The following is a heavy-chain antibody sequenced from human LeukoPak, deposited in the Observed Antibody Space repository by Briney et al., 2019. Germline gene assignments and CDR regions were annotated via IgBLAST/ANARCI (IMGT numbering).Heavy chain of an antibody. CDR2: IRSKANSYAT. V-gene: IGHV3-73*01. D-gene: IGHD1-26*01. Sequence: GGSLRLSCAASGFTFSGSAMHWVRQASGKGLEWVGRIRSKANSYATAYAASVKGRFTISRDDSKNTAYLQMNSLKTEDTAVYYCTRPGDGSLVGFDYWGQGTLVTVSS. CDR1: GFTFSGSA. J-gene: IGHJ4*02. CDR3: TRPGDGSLVGFDY.